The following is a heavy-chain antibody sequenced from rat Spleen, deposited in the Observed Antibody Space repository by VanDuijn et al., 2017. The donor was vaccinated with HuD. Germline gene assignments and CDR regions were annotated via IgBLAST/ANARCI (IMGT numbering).Heavy chain of an antibody. D-gene: IGHD1-9*01. V-gene: IGHV5-31*01. Sequence: EVQLVESDGGRVQPGRSLKLSCVASGITFNNYWMTWIRQAPGKGLEWVASISNAGDTYYPDSVKGRFSISRENANSTTYLHMNSLRSEDPATYYCARQGYYGYNYGFAYWGQGTLVTVSS. CDR3: ARQGYYGYNYGFAY. J-gene: IGHJ3*01. CDR2: ISNAGDT. CDR1: GITFNNYW.